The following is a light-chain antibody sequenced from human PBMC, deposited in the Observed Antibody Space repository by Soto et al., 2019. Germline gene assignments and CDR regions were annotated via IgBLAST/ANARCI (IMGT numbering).Light chain of an antibody. CDR2: WAS. CDR3: QQYFATPRT. CDR1: QSVFYTSVNKDY. J-gene: IGKJ1*01. Sequence: DIVMTQSPDFLAVSLGERATINCKASQSVFYTSVNKDYLAWYQHKEGQPPKLLIYWASTRESGVPDRFSGSGSGTDFTLTIRNLQAEDVAVYFCQQYFATPRTFGQGTKVQLK. V-gene: IGKV4-1*01.